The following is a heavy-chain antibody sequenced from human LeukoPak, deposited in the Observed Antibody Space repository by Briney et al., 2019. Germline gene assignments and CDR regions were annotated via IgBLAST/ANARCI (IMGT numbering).Heavy chain of an antibody. CDR3: ARGAYCGGDCYDY. D-gene: IGHD2-21*01. V-gene: IGHV3-7*01. CDR2: IKQDGSEK. Sequence: PGGSLRLSCAASGFTFSSYWMSWVRQAPGKGLEWVANIKQDGSEKYYVDSVKGRFTISRDNAKNSLYLQMNSLRAEDTAVYYCARGAYCGGDCYDYWGQGTLVTVSS. CDR1: GFTFSSYW. J-gene: IGHJ4*02.